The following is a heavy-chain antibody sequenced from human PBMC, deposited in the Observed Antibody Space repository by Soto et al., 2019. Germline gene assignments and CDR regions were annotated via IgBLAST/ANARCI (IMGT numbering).Heavy chain of an antibody. V-gene: IGHV3-33*06. D-gene: IGHD2-2*01. CDR1: GFTFSSYG. Sequence: GGSLRLSCAASGFTFSSYGMHWVRQAPGKGLEWVAVIWYDGSNKYYADSVKGRFTISRDNSKNTLYLQMNSLRAEDTAVYYCAKDERVYCSSTSCNDAFDIWGQGTMVTVSS. CDR3: AKDERVYCSSTSCNDAFDI. CDR2: IWYDGSNK. J-gene: IGHJ3*02.